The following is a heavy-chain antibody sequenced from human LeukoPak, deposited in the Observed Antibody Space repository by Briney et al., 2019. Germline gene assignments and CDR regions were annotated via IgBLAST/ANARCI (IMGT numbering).Heavy chain of an antibody. CDR1: QFKFNNYG. D-gene: IGHD4-17*01. J-gene: IGHJ3*02. CDR2: ITGSGGRT. Sequence: GGSLRLSCATSQFKFNNYGMTWVRQAPGKGLEWVSSITGSGGRTQYADSVQGRFTISRDNSKNTLYLQMNSLRAEDTAVYYCAKDPNGDYIGTFDIWGQGTKVTVSS. CDR3: AKDPNGDYIGTFDI. V-gene: IGHV3-23*01.